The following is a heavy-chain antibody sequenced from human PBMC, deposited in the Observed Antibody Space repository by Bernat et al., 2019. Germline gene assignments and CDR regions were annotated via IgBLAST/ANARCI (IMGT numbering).Heavy chain of an antibody. CDR1: GGSFSGYY. J-gene: IGHJ4*02. CDR2: INHSGSA. D-gene: IGHD2-2*01. V-gene: IGHV4-34*01. CDR3: ARGGYQLPQGYFDF. Sequence: QVQLQQWGAGLLKPSETLSLTCAVYGGSFSGYYWTWVRQPPGKGLEWIGEINHSGSATYTPSLMSRVTISVDPSKNQFSLELRSVTAADTAVYDCARGGYQLPQGYFDFWGQGTLVTVSS.